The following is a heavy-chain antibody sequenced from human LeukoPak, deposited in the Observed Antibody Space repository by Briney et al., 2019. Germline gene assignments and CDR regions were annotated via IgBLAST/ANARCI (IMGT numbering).Heavy chain of an antibody. D-gene: IGHD3-16*01. CDR3: ARALLGKQKVDWFDP. J-gene: IGHJ5*02. Sequence: SETLSLTCAVYGGSFSGYYWSWIRQPPGKGLEWIGEINHSGSTNYNPSLKSRVTISVDTSKNQFSLKLSSVTAADTAVYYCARALLGKQKVDWFDPWGQGTLVTVSS. CDR2: INHSGST. V-gene: IGHV4-34*01. CDR1: GGSFSGYY.